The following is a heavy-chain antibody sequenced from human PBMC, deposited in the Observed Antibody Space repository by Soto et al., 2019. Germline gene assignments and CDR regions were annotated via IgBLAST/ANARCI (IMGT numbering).Heavy chain of an antibody. J-gene: IGHJ4*02. D-gene: IGHD3-10*01. CDR1: GFTFSSYA. V-gene: IGHV3-23*01. CDR3: AKDPPITMVRGVSYDY. Sequence: EVQLLESGGGLVQPGGSLRLSCAASGFTFSSYAMSWVRQAPGKGLEWVSAISGSGGSTYYADSVKGRFTISRDNSKNTLYLQMNSLRAEDTAVYYCAKDPPITMVRGVSYDYWGQGTLVTVSS. CDR2: ISGSGGST.